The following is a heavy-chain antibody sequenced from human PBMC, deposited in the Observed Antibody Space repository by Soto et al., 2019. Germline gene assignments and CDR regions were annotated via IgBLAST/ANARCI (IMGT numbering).Heavy chain of an antibody. Sequence: QVQLVQSGPEVKKPGSSVTVSCKASGGTFGNSAISWVRQAPGQGLEWMGGIIPIFPTPAYAQKFQGRVTMTADETTSTAYMELTSLRSEDTAVYSCARDKDRLQLGGNYCYARDVWSQGTTVSVSS. CDR3: ARDKDRLQLGGNYCYARDV. CDR2: IIPIFPTP. D-gene: IGHD5-12*01. J-gene: IGHJ6*02. V-gene: IGHV1-69*12. CDR1: GGTFGNSA.